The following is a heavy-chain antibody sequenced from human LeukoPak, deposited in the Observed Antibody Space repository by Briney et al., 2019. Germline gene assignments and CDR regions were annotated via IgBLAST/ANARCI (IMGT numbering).Heavy chain of an antibody. CDR3: AKGYTNGVNQEVWLDP. D-gene: IGHD2-8*01. CDR2: MYYTGNT. Sequence: SETLSLTCTVSGGSISSRSYSWGWIRQPPGKGLEWIGSMYYTGNTDYNPSLKSRLTMSVDTSKNQFSLKLSSVTAADTTVYFCAKGYTNGVNQEVWLDPWGQGTLVTVSS. J-gene: IGHJ5*02. CDR1: GGSISSRSYS. V-gene: IGHV4-39*07.